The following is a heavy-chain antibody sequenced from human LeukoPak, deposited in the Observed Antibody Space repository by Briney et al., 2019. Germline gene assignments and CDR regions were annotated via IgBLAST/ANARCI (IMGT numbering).Heavy chain of an antibody. V-gene: IGHV5-51*01. J-gene: IGHJ4*02. CDR2: INPSDSDT. CDR3: ASQSGPGVSLDY. Sequence: GESLKISCKGSGYSFTTYWGGWVRQMPGKGLEWMGIINPSDSDTRYSPSFRGQVTMSADKSINTAYLQWSSLKASDTAVYYCASQSGPGVSLDYWGQGTLVTVSS. CDR1: GYSFTTYW. D-gene: IGHD3-10*01.